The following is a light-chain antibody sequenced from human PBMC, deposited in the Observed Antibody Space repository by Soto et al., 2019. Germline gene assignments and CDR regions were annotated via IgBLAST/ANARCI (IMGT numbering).Light chain of an antibody. CDR2: GVY. J-gene: IGLJ1*01. Sequence: QSVLTQPASVSGSPGRSITISCTGTSSDVGGYNYVSWHQHHPGKAPKLIIFGVYDRPSGVSDRFSGSKSGNTASLTIFGLQLEDEAVYYCSSYTSGSTLPWVFGTGTKVTVL. CDR3: SSYTSGSTLPWV. CDR1: SSDVGGYNY. V-gene: IGLV2-14*01.